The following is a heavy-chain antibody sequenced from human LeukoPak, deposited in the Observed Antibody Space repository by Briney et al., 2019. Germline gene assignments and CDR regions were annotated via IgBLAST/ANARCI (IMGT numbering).Heavy chain of an antibody. CDR2: ISGSGGST. D-gene: IGHD1-14*01. V-gene: IGHV3-23*01. Sequence: GGSLRLSCAASGFTFSDHYMDWVRQAPGKGLEWVSAISGSGGSTYYADSVKGRFTISRDNSKNTLYLQMNSLRAEDTAVYYCAKDPPGSNAFDIWGQGTMVTVSS. CDR3: AKDPPGSNAFDI. CDR1: GFTFSDHY. J-gene: IGHJ3*02.